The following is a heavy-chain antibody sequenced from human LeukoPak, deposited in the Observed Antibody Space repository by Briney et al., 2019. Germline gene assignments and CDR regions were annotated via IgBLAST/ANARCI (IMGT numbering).Heavy chain of an antibody. CDR1: GYTFTSYA. D-gene: IGHD2-2*01. V-gene: IGHV1-3*01. CDR3: ARVKPCTTNTCYAGFDY. CDR2: INAGNGNT. J-gene: IGHJ4*02. Sequence: ASVKVSCKASGYTFTSYALHWVRQAPGQRLEWMGWINAGNGNTKYSQKFQGRVTITRDTSASTAYMELSSLRSEDTAIYYRARVKPCTTNTCYAGFDYWGQGTLVTVSS.